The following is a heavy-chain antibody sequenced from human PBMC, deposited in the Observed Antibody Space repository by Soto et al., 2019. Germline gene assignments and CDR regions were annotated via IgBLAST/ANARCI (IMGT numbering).Heavy chain of an antibody. V-gene: IGHV3-30*18. J-gene: IGHJ6*02. Sequence: QVQLVESGGGVVQPGRSLRLSCAASGFTFSSYGMHWVRQAPGKGLEWVAVISYDGSNKYYADSVKGRFTISRDNSKNTLYLQMNSLRAEDTAVYYCANLYGSGSYYSSYYYSGMDVWGQGTTVTVSS. CDR3: ANLYGSGSYYSSYYYSGMDV. CDR2: ISYDGSNK. CDR1: GFTFSSYG. D-gene: IGHD3-10*01.